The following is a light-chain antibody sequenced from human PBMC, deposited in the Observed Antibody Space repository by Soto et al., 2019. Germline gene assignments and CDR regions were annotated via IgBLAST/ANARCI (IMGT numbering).Light chain of an antibody. Sequence: DIVMTQSPDSLAVSLGERATINCKSSQSVLYNSNNKNYLAWYQQKPGQPPKLLIYWASTRESGVPDRFSGSGSGTEFTLTISSLQAEDVAVYYCQQYYSTPRTFGGGTKVEI. CDR3: QQYYSTPRT. CDR1: QSVLYNSNNKNY. V-gene: IGKV4-1*01. CDR2: WAS. J-gene: IGKJ4*01.